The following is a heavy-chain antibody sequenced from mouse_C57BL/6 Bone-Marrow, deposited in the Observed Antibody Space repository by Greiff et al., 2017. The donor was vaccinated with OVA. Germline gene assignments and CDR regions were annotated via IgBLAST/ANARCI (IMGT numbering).Heavy chain of an antibody. Sequence: EVNLVESGGDLVKPGGSLKLSCAASGFTFSSYGMSWVRQTPDKRLEWVATISSGGSYTYYPDSVKGRFTISRDNAKNTLYLQMSSLKSEDTAMYYCARRGYYGSSYVEFAYWGQGTLVTVSA. CDR2: ISSGGSYT. CDR1: GFTFSSYG. CDR3: ARRGYYGSSYVEFAY. J-gene: IGHJ3*01. D-gene: IGHD1-1*01. V-gene: IGHV5-6*02.